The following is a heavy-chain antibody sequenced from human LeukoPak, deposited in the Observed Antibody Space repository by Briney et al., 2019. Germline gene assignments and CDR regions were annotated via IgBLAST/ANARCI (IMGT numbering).Heavy chain of an antibody. CDR1: GYTFTSYD. J-gene: IGHJ4*02. CDR2: MNPNSGNT. CDR3: ASRITIFGVAGTLFDY. V-gene: IGHV1-8*01. Sequence: ASVKVSCKASGYTFTSYDINWVRQATGQGLEWMGWMNPNSGNTGYAQKFQGRVTMTRNTSISTAYMELSSLRSEDTAVYYCASRITIFGVAGTLFDYWGQGTLVTVSS. D-gene: IGHD3-3*01.